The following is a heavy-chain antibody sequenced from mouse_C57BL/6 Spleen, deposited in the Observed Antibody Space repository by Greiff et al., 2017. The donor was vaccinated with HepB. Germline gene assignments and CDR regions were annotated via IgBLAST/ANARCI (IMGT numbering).Heavy chain of an antibody. D-gene: IGHD2-4*01. CDR3: SREGYYDYDERGFAY. Sequence: EVKLVESGGGLVKPGGSLKLSCAASGFTFSDYGMHWVRQAPEKGLEWVAYISSGSSTIYYADTVKGRFTISRDNAKNTLFLQMTSLRSEDTAMYYCSREGYYDYDERGFAYWGQGTLVTVSA. V-gene: IGHV5-17*01. CDR1: GFTFSDYG. CDR2: ISSGSSTI. J-gene: IGHJ3*01.